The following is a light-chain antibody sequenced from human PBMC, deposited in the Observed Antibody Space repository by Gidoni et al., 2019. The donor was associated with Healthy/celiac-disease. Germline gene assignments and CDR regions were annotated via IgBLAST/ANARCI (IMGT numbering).Light chain of an antibody. CDR1: QSISSW. CDR2: KAS. J-gene: IGKJ4*01. Sequence: DIQMTQSPSTLSASVGDRVTITCRASQSISSWLAWYQQTPGKAPKLLIYKASSLESGVPSRFSGSGSGTEFTLTISSLQPDDFATYYCQQYNSYLLTFGGGTKVEIK. V-gene: IGKV1-5*03. CDR3: QQYNSYLLT.